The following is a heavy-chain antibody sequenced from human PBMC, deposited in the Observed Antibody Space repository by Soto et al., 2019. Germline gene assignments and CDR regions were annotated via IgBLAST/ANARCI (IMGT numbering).Heavy chain of an antibody. CDR1: GYTFTSYY. CDR3: ARGQGDIVVVPAANFDY. CDR2: INPSGGST. J-gene: IGHJ4*02. Sequence: GASVKVSCKASGYTFTSYYMHWVRQAPGQGLEWMGIINPSGGSTSYAQKFQGRVTMTRNTSISTAYMELSSLRSEDTAVYYCARGQGDIVVVPAANFDYWGQGTLVTVSS. D-gene: IGHD2-2*01. V-gene: IGHV1-46*01.